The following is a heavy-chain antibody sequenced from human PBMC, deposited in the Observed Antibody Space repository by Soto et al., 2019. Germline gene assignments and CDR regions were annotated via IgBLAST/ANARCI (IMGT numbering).Heavy chain of an antibody. Sequence: PGGSLRLSCAASGFTFSNAWMSWVRQAPGKGLEWVGRIKSKTDGGTTDYAAPVKGRFTISRDNSKNTLFLQMNSLRAEDTAIYYCAKKVNSGSGSQYFDYWGQGTLVTVSS. CDR2: IKSKTDGGTT. CDR1: GFTFSNAW. D-gene: IGHD3-10*01. J-gene: IGHJ4*02. V-gene: IGHV3-15*01. CDR3: AKKVNSGSGSQYFDY.